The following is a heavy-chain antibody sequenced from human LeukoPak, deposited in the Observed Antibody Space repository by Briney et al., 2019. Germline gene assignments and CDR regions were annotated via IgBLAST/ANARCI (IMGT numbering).Heavy chain of an antibody. CDR1: GGTFSSYA. D-gene: IGHD5-12*01. J-gene: IGHJ4*02. Sequence: SVKVSCKASGGTFSSYAISWVRQAPGQGLEWMGRIIPIFGTANYAQKSQGRVTITTDESTSTAYMELSSLRSEDTAVYYCARVNKDSGYDPYYFDYWGQGTLVTVSS. CDR3: ARVNKDSGYDPYYFDY. CDR2: IIPIFGTA. V-gene: IGHV1-69*05.